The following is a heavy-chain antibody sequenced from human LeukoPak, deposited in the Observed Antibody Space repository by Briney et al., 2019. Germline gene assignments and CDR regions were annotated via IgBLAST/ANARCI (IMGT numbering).Heavy chain of an antibody. V-gene: IGHV4-4*07. D-gene: IGHD1-26*01. CDR1: GDSISSYY. CDR3: ARGGSGSYSAFDI. J-gene: IGHJ3*02. Sequence: SETLSLTCTVSGDSISSYYWTWIRQPAGKGLDWTGRISTSGSTNYNPSLKSRVTKSLDTSKNQFSLKLSSVTAADTAVYHCARGGSGSYSAFDIWGQGTMVTVSS. CDR2: ISTSGST.